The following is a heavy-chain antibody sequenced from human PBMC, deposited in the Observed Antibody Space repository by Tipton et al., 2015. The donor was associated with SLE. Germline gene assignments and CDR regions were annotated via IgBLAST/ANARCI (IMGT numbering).Heavy chain of an antibody. J-gene: IGHJ5*02. D-gene: IGHD3-3*01. Sequence: SLRLSCAASGFTFSSYAMSWVRQAPGKGLEWVSAISGSGGSTYYADSVKGRFTISRDNSKNTLYLQMNSLRAEDTAVYYCAKDLTYYDFWSGYPWGQGTLVTVSS. CDR1: GFTFSSYA. CDR3: AKDLTYYDFWSGYP. V-gene: IGHV3-23*01. CDR2: ISGSGGST.